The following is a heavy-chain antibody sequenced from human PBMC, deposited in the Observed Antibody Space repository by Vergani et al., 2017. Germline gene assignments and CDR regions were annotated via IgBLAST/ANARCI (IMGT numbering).Heavy chain of an antibody. Sequence: QVQLQESGPGLVKSSETLSLTCSVSFDSIRNLYCNWIRQPPGKGLEWIGSIHYSENTTYNPSLKTRVTISVDTSKNPFSLTLTSVPAADTAVYYCASDTHSGQRADRWGQGILVTVTS. CDR2: IHYSENT. V-gene: IGHV4-59*11. J-gene: IGHJ5*02. D-gene: IGHD6-19*01. CDR1: FDSIRNLY. CDR3: ASDTHSGQRADR.